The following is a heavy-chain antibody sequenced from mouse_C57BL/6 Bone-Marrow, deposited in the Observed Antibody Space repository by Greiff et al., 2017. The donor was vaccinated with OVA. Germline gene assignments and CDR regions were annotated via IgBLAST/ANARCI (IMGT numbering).Heavy chain of an antibody. CDR2: ISGGGGNT. CDR3: AGQPGRGRFAY. J-gene: IGHJ3*01. D-gene: IGHD6-1*01. Sequence: EVQLVESGGGLVKPGGSLKLSCAASGFTFSSYTMSWVRQTPEKRLEWVATISGGGGNTYYPDSVKGRFTISRDNAKNTLYLQMSSLRSEDTALYYCAGQPGRGRFAYWGQGTLVTVSA. V-gene: IGHV5-9*01. CDR1: GFTFSSYT.